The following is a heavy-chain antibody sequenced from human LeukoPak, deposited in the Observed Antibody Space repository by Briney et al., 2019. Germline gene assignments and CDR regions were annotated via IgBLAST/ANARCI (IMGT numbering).Heavy chain of an antibody. CDR1: GGSISSGGYS. D-gene: IGHD3-22*01. CDR3: AQYYYDSSGYSALDAFDI. CDR2: IYHSGST. Sequence: SETLSLTCAVSGGSISSGGYSWSWIRQPPGKGLEWIGYIYHSGSTYYNPSLKSRVTISVDRSKNQFSLKLSSVTAADTAVYYCAQYYYDSSGYSALDAFDIWGQGTMVTVSS. J-gene: IGHJ3*02. V-gene: IGHV4-30-2*01.